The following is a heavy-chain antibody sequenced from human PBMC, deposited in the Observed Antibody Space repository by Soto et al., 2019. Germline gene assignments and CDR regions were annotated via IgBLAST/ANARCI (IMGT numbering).Heavy chain of an antibody. CDR1: GFSLSNARMG. CDR2: IFSNDEK. D-gene: IGHD3-10*01. CDR3: ARIRGYGSGSYALSYYYGMDV. Sequence: QVTLKESGPVLVKPTETLTLTCTVSGFSLSNARMGVSWIRQPPGKALEWLAHIFSNDEKSYSTSLKSRLTISKDTSKSPVVLTMTNMDPVDTATYYCARIRGYGSGSYALSYYYGMDVWGQGTTVTVSS. V-gene: IGHV2-26*01. J-gene: IGHJ6*02.